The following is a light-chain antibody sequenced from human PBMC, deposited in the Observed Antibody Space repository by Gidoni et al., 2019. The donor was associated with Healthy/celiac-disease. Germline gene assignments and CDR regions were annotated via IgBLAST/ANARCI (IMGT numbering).Light chain of an antibody. CDR3: AAWDDSLKGV. J-gene: IGLJ2*01. CDR1: SSNIGSNT. V-gene: IGLV1-44*01. Sequence: QSVLTQPPSASGTPGQRVTISCSGSSSNIGSNTVNWSQQLPGTAPKLLIYSNHQRPSGVPDRFSGSKSGTSASLAIRGLQSEDEADYYCAAWDDSLKGVFGGGTKLTVL. CDR2: SNH.